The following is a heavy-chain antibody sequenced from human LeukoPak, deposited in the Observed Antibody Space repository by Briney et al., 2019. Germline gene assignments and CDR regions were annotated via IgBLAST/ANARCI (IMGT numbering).Heavy chain of an antibody. V-gene: IGHV4-59*08. CDR3: ASFSFGRNWFDP. CDR2: ISYIGTT. J-gene: IGHJ5*02. Sequence: SETLSLTCTVSGGSISNYYWNWIRQPPGKGPEWIAYISYIGTTNYSPSLKSRVTISEDTSKNQFSLTLSSVTAADTAVYYCASFSFGRNWFDPWGQGTLVTVSS. D-gene: IGHD5-18*01. CDR1: GGSISNYY.